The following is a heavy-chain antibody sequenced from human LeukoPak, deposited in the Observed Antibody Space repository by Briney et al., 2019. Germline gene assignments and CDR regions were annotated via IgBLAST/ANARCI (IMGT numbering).Heavy chain of an antibody. Sequence: SETLSLTCTVSGYSISSGYYWGWIRQPPGKGLEWIGSIYHSGSTYYNPSLKSRVTISVDTSKNQFSPKLSSVTAADTAVYYCARDYSIVPAASFDYWGQGTLVTVSS. J-gene: IGHJ4*02. CDR3: ARDYSIVPAASFDY. D-gene: IGHD2-2*01. CDR2: IYHSGST. CDR1: GYSISSGYY. V-gene: IGHV4-38-2*02.